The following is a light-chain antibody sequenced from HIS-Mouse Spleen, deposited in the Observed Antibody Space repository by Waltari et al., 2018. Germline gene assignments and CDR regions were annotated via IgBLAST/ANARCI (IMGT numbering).Light chain of an antibody. CDR1: SSDVGSYNL. Sequence: QSALTQPASVSVSPGQSITISCTATSSDVGSYNLVSWYQQHPGKATKLMIYEGSKRPSGVSNRFSGSKSGNTASLTISGLQAEDEADYYCCSYAGSSTWVFGGGTKLTVL. V-gene: IGLV2-23*01. CDR2: EGS. CDR3: CSYAGSSTWV. J-gene: IGLJ3*02.